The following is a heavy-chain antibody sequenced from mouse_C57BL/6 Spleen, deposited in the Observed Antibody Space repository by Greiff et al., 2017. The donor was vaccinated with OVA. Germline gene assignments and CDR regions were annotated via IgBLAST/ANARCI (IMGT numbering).Heavy chain of an antibody. CDR2: INPSTGGT. CDR3: AIAYDGFDY. D-gene: IGHD2-12*01. Sequence: VQLKESGPELVKPGASVKISCKASGYSFTGYYMNWVKQSPEKSLEWIGEINPSTGGTTYNQKFKAKATLTVDKSSSTAYMQLKSLTSEDSAVYYCAIAYDGFDYWGQGTTLTVSS. CDR1: GYSFTGYY. V-gene: IGHV1-42*01. J-gene: IGHJ2*01.